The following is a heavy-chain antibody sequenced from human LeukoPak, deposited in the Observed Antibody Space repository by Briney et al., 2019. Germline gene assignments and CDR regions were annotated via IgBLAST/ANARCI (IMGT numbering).Heavy chain of an antibody. D-gene: IGHD1-14*01. CDR2: MNPNSGNT. CDR3: ARNTNSGFDY. CDR1: GYTFTSYD. Sequence: GASVKVSCKASGYTFTSYDINWVRQATGQGLEWMGWMNPNSGNTGYAQKFQGRVTMTRDTSASTVYMDLSSLRSEDTAVYYCARNTNSGFDYWGQGTLVTVSS. J-gene: IGHJ4*02. V-gene: IGHV1-8*01.